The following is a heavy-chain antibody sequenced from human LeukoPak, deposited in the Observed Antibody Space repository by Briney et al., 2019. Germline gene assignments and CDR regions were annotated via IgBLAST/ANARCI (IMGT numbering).Heavy chain of an antibody. CDR2: IYYSGST. CDR3: ARDSRYPYWFDP. D-gene: IGHD1-14*01. CDR1: GGSISSYY. Sequence: SETLSLTCTVSGGSISSYYWGWIRQPPGKGLEWIGSIYYSGSTYYNPSLKSRVTISVNTSKNQFSLKLSSVTAADTAVYYCARDSRYPYWFDPWGQGTLVTVSS. J-gene: IGHJ5*02. V-gene: IGHV4-39*07.